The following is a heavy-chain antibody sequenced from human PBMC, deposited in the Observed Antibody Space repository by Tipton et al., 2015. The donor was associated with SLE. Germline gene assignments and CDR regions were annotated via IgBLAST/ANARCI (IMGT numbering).Heavy chain of an antibody. CDR1: GDSISSSTYY. V-gene: IGHV4-39*07. Sequence: TLSLTCTVSGDSISSSTYYWGWIRQPPGKGLEWIGNMYFSGSTYYSPSLKSRVTISVDTSKNQFSLKLSSVTAADTAVYYCASYYDFWSGRRWFDPWGQGTLVTVSS. CDR2: MYFSGST. D-gene: IGHD3-3*01. J-gene: IGHJ5*02. CDR3: ASYYDFWSGRRWFDP.